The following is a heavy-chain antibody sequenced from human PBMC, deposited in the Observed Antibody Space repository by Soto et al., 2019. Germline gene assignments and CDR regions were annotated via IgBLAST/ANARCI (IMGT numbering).Heavy chain of an antibody. J-gene: IGHJ4*02. CDR2: ISYSGTT. CDR1: GGSLSSYY. D-gene: IGHD5-18*01. Sequence: QVQLQESGPGLVKPSETLSLTCTVSGGSLSSYYWSWIRRPPGMGLEWIASISYSGTTNYHSSLKSRVTISIDTSKNQFSLKFNSVTAADTAVYYCAREGYNFGPFDYWGQGALVTVSS. V-gene: IGHV4-59*01. CDR3: AREGYNFGPFDY.